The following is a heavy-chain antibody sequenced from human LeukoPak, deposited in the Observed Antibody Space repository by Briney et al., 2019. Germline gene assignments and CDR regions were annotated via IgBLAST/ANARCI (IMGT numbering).Heavy chain of an antibody. CDR2: IIPIFGTA. V-gene: IGHV1-69*06. CDR1: GGPFSSYA. D-gene: IGHD6-19*01. J-gene: IGHJ4*02. Sequence: ASVKVSCKASGGPFSSYAISWVRPAPGQGLEWMGGIIPIFGTANYAQKFQGRVTITADKSTSTAYMELSSLRSEDTAVYYCATRMRGENGVGGTGFDYWGQGTLVTVSS. CDR3: ATRMRGENGVGGTGFDY.